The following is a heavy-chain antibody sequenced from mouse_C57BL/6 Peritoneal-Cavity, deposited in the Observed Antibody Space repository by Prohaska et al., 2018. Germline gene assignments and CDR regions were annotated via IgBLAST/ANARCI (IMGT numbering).Heavy chain of an antibody. CDR1: GFTFSSYG. V-gene: IGHV5-6*01. J-gene: IGHJ4*01. CDR2: ISSGGSYT. Sequence: EVQLVESGGDLVKPGGSLKLSCAASGFTFSSYGMSWVRQTPDKRLEWVATISSGGSYTYYPDSVKGRFTSSRDNAKNTLYLQLSSLKSEDTAMYYCARRTDPYAMDYWGQGTSVTVSS. CDR3: ARRTDPYAMDY.